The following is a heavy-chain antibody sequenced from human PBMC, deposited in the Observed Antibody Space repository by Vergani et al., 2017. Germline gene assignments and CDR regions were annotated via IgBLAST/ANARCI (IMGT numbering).Heavy chain of an antibody. CDR2: ISGNGVSR. D-gene: IGHD2-2*01. Sequence: EVQLLESGGGLVQPGGSLRLSCAASGLTFSGYAMGWVRQAPGKGLEWVSIISGNGVSRYYADSMKGRFTISRDNSKNTLYLQMNSLRVEDTAVYFCAKEGVGYCNSTNCYRGAFDVWGGGTMVVVSS. V-gene: IGHV3-23*01. J-gene: IGHJ3*01. CDR1: GLTFSGYA. CDR3: AKEGVGYCNSTNCYRGAFDV.